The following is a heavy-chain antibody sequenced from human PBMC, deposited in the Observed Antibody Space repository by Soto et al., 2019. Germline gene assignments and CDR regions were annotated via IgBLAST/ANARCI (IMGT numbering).Heavy chain of an antibody. CDR1: CLSIGRNY. CDR2: VFYGGT. J-gene: IGHJ4*02. D-gene: IGHD3-16*01. CDR3: ESYRGALYFEA. V-gene: IGHV4-59*01. Sequence: PXESLSLTWSVSCLSIGRNYWSWIRQSPDKGLEWLGYVFYGGTDYNPSLGGRVSMSVETSKSQFSLKLTSVTVADTAVYYCESYRGALYFEAWGPGTLVTVSS.